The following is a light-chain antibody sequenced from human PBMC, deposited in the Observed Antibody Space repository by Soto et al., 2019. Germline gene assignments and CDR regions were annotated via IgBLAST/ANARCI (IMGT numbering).Light chain of an antibody. Sequence: DIQMTQSPSSLSASVGDRVTITCRASQGISNSLAWYQLKPGKVPKLLICAASTLQSGVPSPFSGSESGTDFTLTISSLQPEDVATYYCQKYNTAPLFTFGPGTTVDIK. CDR3: QKYNTAPLFT. CDR1: QGISNS. J-gene: IGKJ3*01. CDR2: AAS. V-gene: IGKV1-27*01.